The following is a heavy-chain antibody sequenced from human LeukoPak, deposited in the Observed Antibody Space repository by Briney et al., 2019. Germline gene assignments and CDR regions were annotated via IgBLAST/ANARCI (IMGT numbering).Heavy chain of an antibody. V-gene: IGHV1-69*05. CDR1: GGTFSSYA. CDR2: IIPIFGTA. J-gene: IGHJ6*03. D-gene: IGHD2-15*01. CDR3: ARATLGYCSGGSCYSPFYYYYYMDV. Sequence: SVKVSCKASGGTFSSYAISWVRQAPGQGLEWMGGIIPIFGTANYAQKFEGRVTITTDEPTSTAYMELSSLRSEDTAVYYCARATLGYCSGGSCYSPFYYYYYMDVWGKGTTVTVSS.